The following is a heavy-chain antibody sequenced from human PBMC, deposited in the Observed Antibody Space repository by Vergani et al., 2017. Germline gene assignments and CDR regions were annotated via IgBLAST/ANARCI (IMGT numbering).Heavy chain of an antibody. V-gene: IGHV4-34*01. D-gene: IGHD4-11*01. Sequence: QVQLQQWGGGLLKPSETLSLTCVVNGGSFTSYHWTWIRQSPGEGLEWVGDIDHTGRPDCNPSLKSRLTMSVDKSRNQFSLTLNSVTATDTAISFCARVNTETNGHLYYYYYMDVWGQGTAVTVS. CDR2: IDHTGRP. J-gene: IGHJ6*03. CDR3: ARVNTETNGHLYYYYYMDV. CDR1: GGSFTSYH.